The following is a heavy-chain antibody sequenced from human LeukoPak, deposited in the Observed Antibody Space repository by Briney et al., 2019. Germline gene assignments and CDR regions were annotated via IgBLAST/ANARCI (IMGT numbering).Heavy chain of an antibody. J-gene: IGHJ4*02. CDR2: INHRGST. CDR1: GGSFSRYY. CDR3: ARRRIYYYDRRARTTLDY. Sequence: SETLSLTCAVYGGSFSRYYWSWIRQPPGKGLEWIGEINHRGSTNYNSSLKSRVTISVDTSKNLFSLKVTSVTAADTAVYYCARRRIYYYDRRARTTLDYWGQGTLVTVSS. V-gene: IGHV4-34*01. D-gene: IGHD3-22*01.